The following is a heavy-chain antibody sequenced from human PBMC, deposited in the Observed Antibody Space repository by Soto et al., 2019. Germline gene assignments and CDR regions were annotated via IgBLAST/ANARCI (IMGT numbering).Heavy chain of an antibody. CDR2: ISYTGST. CDR1: GGSISNYY. D-gene: IGHD5-18*01. Sequence: QVQLQESSPGLVKPSETLSLTCIVSGGSISNYYYNWIRQPPGKGLEWIGYISYTGSTTYNPSLKSRVTISVDTSKNQFSLNLNSVTAADTAVYYCAGGGQLWPTGDSWGQGTLVTVSS. CDR3: AGGGQLWPTGDS. V-gene: IGHV4-59*01. J-gene: IGHJ1*01.